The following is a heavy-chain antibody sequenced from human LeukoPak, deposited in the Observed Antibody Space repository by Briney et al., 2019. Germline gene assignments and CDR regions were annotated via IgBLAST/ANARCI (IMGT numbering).Heavy chain of an antibody. CDR3: ARDRGSGWHSFDY. V-gene: IGHV3-21*01. CDR1: GFTFSNYE. D-gene: IGHD6-19*01. J-gene: IGHJ4*02. CDR2: ISSYM. Sequence: PGGSLRLSCAASGFTFSNYEMNWVRQAPGKGLEWVSSISSYMFYADSVRGRFTISRDNANNSLYLQVNSLRAEDTAVYYCARDRGSGWHSFDYWGQGTLVTVSS.